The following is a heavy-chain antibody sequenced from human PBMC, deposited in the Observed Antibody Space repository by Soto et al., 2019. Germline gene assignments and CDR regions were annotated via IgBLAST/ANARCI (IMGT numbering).Heavy chain of an antibody. Sequence: GESLKISCKGSGYSFTSYWISWVRQMPGKGLEWMGRIDPSDSYTNYSPSFQGHVTISADKSISTAYLQWSSLKASDTAMYYCASPIIAVAGYYYYGMDVWGQGTTVTVSS. J-gene: IGHJ6*02. CDR3: ASPIIAVAGYYYYGMDV. D-gene: IGHD6-19*01. V-gene: IGHV5-10-1*01. CDR1: GYSFTSYW. CDR2: IDPSDSYT.